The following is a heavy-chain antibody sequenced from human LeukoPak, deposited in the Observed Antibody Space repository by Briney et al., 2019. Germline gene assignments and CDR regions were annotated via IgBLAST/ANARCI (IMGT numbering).Heavy chain of an antibody. CDR1: EYTFTYYW. Sequence: SGESLKISCKDSEYTFTYYWIGWVRQMPGKGLEWMGIIYPRDSDTRYRPSFQGQVTISADTSISTAYLQWSSLRASDTAMYYCARQRSLITPSGFESWGQGTLVTVSS. V-gene: IGHV5-51*01. D-gene: IGHD6-13*01. J-gene: IGHJ4*02. CDR2: IYPRDSDT. CDR3: ARQRSLITPSGFES.